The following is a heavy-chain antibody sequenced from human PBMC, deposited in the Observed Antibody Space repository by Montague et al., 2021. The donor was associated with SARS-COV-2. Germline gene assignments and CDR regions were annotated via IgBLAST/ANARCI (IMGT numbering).Heavy chain of an antibody. J-gene: IGHJ6*02. CDR1: GFTFSSYE. CDR3: ARDVVDYDFWSGYSTVPYYAMDV. V-gene: IGHV3-48*03. Sequence: SLRLSCAASGFTFSSYEMNWVRQAPGKGLEWVSYISSSGSAIYYADSVKGRFSISRDNAKNSLYLQMNSLRAEDTAVYYCARDVVDYDFWSGYSTVPYYAMDVWGQGTTVTVSS. D-gene: IGHD3-3*01. CDR2: ISSSGSAI.